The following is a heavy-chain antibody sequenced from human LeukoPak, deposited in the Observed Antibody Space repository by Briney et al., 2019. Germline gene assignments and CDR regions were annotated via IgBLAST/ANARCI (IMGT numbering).Heavy chain of an antibody. J-gene: IGHJ6*04. CDR1: GFTFSSYA. CDR2: ISSRSTYI. V-gene: IGHV3-21*01. D-gene: IGHD3-16*01. CDR3: AKSTRAVMAMMDV. Sequence: PGRSLRLSCAASGFTFSSYAMHWVRQAPGKGLEWVSSISSRSTYIYHADSVKGRFTISRDNAKNSLFLQMNSLRAEDTAVYFCAKSTRAVMAMMDVWGKGTTVTVSS.